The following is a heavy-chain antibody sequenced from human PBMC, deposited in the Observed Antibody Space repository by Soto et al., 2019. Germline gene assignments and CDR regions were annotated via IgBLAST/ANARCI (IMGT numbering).Heavy chain of an antibody. V-gene: IGHV3-53*01. CDR1: WFTVSSNY. CDR3: AGAVAGRSYFDY. Sequence: GGSLRLSCAASWFTVSSNYMSWVRQAPGKGLEWVSVIYSGGSTYYADSVKGRFTISRDNSKNTLYLQMNSLRAEDTAVYYCAGAVAGRSYFDYWGQGTLVTVSS. D-gene: IGHD6-19*01. J-gene: IGHJ4*02. CDR2: IYSGGST.